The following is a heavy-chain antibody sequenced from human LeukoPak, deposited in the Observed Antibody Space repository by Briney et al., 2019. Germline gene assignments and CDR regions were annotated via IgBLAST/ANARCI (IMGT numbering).Heavy chain of an antibody. CDR2: IAHHGNNK. D-gene: IGHD3-22*01. CDR3: ARGVRGYYDSSGYFPFLDY. J-gene: IGHJ4*02. Sequence: GGSLRLSCAASGFTFSNYAIHWVRQGPGKGLEWVAYIAHHGNNKYYAASVKDRFTISRDNSKNTLYLQMNSLRAEDTAVYYCARGVRGYYDSSGYFPFLDYWGQGTLVTVSS. V-gene: IGHV3-30*02. CDR1: GFTFSNYA.